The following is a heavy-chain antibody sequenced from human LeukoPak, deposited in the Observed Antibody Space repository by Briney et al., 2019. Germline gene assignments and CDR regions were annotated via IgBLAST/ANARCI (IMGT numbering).Heavy chain of an antibody. Sequence: PGGSLRLSCAASGFTFDDYAIHWVRQAPGKGLEWVSGISWNSGSIGYADSVKGRFTISRDNAKNTLYLQVNSLRAEDTAVYYCAKLTGDAFDIWGQGTMVTVSS. CDR1: GFTFDDYA. J-gene: IGHJ3*02. D-gene: IGHD7-27*01. CDR2: ISWNSGSI. CDR3: AKLTGDAFDI. V-gene: IGHV3-9*01.